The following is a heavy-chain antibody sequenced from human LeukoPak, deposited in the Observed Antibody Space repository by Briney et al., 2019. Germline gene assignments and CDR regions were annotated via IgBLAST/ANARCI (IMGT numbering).Heavy chain of an antibody. V-gene: IGHV3-23*01. CDR1: GFAFGSEA. CDR3: ARGSSWYDPIDY. D-gene: IGHD6-13*01. Sequence: GGSLRLSCAVSGFAFGSEAMSWVRQSPARGLEWVASISPGGGTTYYADYVKGRFTISRDNSKNSIFVQMNSLRAEDTAVYYCARGSSWYDPIDYWGQGTLVTVSS. CDR2: ISPGGGTT. J-gene: IGHJ4*02.